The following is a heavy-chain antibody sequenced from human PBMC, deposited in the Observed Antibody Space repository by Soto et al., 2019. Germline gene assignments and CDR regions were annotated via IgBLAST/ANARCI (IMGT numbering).Heavy chain of an antibody. J-gene: IGHJ4*02. Sequence: SETLSLTCAVYGGSFSGYYWTWIRQPPGTGLEWIGEIYHSGSTNYNPSLKSRVTISVDKSKNQFSLKLSSVTAADTAVYYCARVAVAGTRVDYWGQGTLVTVSS. D-gene: IGHD6-19*01. CDR3: ARVAVAGTRVDY. V-gene: IGHV4-34*01. CDR1: GGSFSGYY. CDR2: IYHSGST.